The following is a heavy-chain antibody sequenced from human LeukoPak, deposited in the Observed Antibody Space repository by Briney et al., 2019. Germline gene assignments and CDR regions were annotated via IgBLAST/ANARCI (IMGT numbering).Heavy chain of an antibody. CDR3: ARDXSEGDYAWWFDP. CDR2: INPRGTAT. CDR1: GYSFTSHY. J-gene: IGHJ5*02. V-gene: IGHV1-46*01. D-gene: IGHD3-16*01. Sequence: VKXXCXASGYSFTSHYMHWVRQAPGQGLEWMGLINPRGTATRYAESFQGRLTLTRDLSTSTDYMELSSLRSDDTAVYFCARDXSEGDYAWWFDPWGQGTLVTVAS.